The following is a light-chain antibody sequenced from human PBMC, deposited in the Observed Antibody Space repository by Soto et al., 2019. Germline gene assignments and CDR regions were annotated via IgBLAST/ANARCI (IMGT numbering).Light chain of an antibody. J-gene: IGKJ1*01. CDR1: QSVSNN. Sequence: EIGMTQSPATLSVSPGERATLSCRASQSVSNNLAWYQQKPGQAPRLLIHGASTRATGIPGRFSGSGSGTEFTLIISSLQSEDFAVYYCQQYNEWPETFGHGTKVDIK. CDR2: GAS. CDR3: QQYNEWPET. V-gene: IGKV3-15*01.